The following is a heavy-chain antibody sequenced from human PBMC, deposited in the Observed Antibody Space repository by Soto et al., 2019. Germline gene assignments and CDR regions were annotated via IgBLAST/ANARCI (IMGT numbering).Heavy chain of an antibody. CDR2: ISYDGSNK. V-gene: IGHV3-30*18. Sequence: GGSLRLSCAASGFTFSSYGMHWVRQAPGKGLEWVAVISYDGSNKYYADSVKGRFTISRDNSKNTLYLQMNSLRAEDTAVYYCAKDPQSGYDFDYWGQGTLVTVSS. D-gene: IGHD5-12*01. CDR1: GFTFSSYG. J-gene: IGHJ4*02. CDR3: AKDPQSGYDFDY.